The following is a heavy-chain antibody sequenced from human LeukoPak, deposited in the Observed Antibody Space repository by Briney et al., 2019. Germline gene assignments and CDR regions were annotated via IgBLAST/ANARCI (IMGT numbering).Heavy chain of an antibody. D-gene: IGHD5-24*01. CDR1: GFTVSSNY. CDR2: IYSGGST. V-gene: IGHV3-53*01. J-gene: IGHJ4*02. CDR3: ARVGARRDGYNYFDY. Sequence: GGSLRLSCAASGFTVSSNYMSWVRQAPGKGLEWVSVIYSGGSTYYADSVKGRFTISRDNSKNTLYLQMNSLRAEDTAVYYCARVGARRDGYNYFDYWGQGTLVTVSS.